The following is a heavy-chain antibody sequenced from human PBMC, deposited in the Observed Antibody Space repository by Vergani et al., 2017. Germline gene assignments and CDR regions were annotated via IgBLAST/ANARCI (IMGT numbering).Heavy chain of an antibody. CDR1: GGSMSGYY. D-gene: IGHD6-19*01. V-gene: IGHV4-59*08. J-gene: IGHJ5*02. Sequence: QVRLQESGPGLVKPSETLSLTCSVSGGSMSGYYWSWIRQPPGKELEWIGSIYHSGSTYYNPSLKSRVTISVDTSKNQFSLKLSSVTAADTAVYYCARPERSSGWFDPWGQGTLVTVSS. CDR2: IYHSGST. CDR3: ARPERSSGWFDP.